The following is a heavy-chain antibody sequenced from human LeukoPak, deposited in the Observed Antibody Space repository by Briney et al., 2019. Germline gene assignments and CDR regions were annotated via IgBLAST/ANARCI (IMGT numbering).Heavy chain of an antibody. Sequence: SSETLSLTCTVTGGSISSGDYYWSWIRQPPGKGLEWIGYIYYSGSTNYNPSLKSRVTISVDTSKNQFSLKLSSVTAADTAVYYCARGYSYGPRTPRYYFDYWGQGTLVTVSS. V-gene: IGHV4-61*08. CDR2: IYYSGST. CDR3: ARGYSYGPRTPRYYFDY. CDR1: GGSISSGDYY. D-gene: IGHD5-18*01. J-gene: IGHJ4*02.